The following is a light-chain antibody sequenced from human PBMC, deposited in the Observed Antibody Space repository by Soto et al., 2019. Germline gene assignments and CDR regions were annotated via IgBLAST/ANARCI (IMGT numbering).Light chain of an antibody. CDR1: SSDVGGYNY. V-gene: IGLV2-11*01. Sequence: QSALTQPRSVSGSPGQSVTISCTGTSSDVGGYNYVSWYQQHPGKAPKLMIYDVSKRPSGVLDRFSGSKSGNTASLTISALQADDEADYYCCSYAGSYTHVFGTGTKLTVL. CDR2: DVS. CDR3: CSYAGSYTHV. J-gene: IGLJ1*01.